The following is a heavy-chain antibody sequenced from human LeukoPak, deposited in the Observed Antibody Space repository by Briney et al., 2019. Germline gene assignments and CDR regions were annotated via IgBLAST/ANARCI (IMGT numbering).Heavy chain of an antibody. V-gene: IGHV4-4*07. J-gene: IGHJ5*02. CDR1: GGSISSYY. CDR2: IYTSGST. Sequence: SQTLSLTCTVSGGSISSYYWSWIRQPAGKGLEWIGRIYTSGSTNYNPSLKSRVTMSVDTSKNQFSLKLSSVTAADTAVYYCARELVPAAKFDPWGQGTLVTVSS. D-gene: IGHD2-2*01. CDR3: ARELVPAAKFDP.